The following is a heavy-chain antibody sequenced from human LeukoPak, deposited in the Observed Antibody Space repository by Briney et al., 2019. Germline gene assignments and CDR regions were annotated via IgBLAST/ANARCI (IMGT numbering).Heavy chain of an antibody. CDR2: IYYSGST. V-gene: IGHV4-39*01. J-gene: IGHJ4*02. D-gene: IGHD4-17*01. CDR1: GGSISSSSYY. CDR3: ARHEYGDLEGY. Sequence: SETLSLTCTVSGGSISSSSYYWGWIRQPPGKGLEWIGSIYYSGSTYYNPSLKSRVTISVDTSKNQFSLKLSSVTAADTAVYYCARHEYGDLEGYWGQEPLVTVSS.